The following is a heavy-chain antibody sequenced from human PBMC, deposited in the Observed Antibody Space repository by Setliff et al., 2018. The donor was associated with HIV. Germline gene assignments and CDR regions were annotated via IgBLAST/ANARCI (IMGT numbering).Heavy chain of an antibody. Sequence: SETLSLTCVVYGRSFSGYYWTWIRQPPGKGLEWIGEVNHSGSTNYNPSLNSRVTISVATSRNQFSLKLTSVTAADTALYFCARLGDSGYDFRGYFDYWGQGKLVTVSS. CDR2: VNHSGST. D-gene: IGHD5-12*01. CDR1: GRSFSGYY. J-gene: IGHJ4*02. CDR3: ARLGDSGYDFRGYFDY. V-gene: IGHV4-34*01.